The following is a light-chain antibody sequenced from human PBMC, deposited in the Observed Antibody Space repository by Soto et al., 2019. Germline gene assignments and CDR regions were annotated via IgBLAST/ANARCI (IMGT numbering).Light chain of an antibody. CDR3: QQYNSYWRT. J-gene: IGKJ1*01. CDR2: DAS. CDR1: QDISNY. Sequence: DIQMTQSPSSLSASVGDRVTITCQASQDISNYLNWYQQKPGKAPKLLIYDASSLESGVPSRFSGSGSGTEFTLTISSLQPDDFATYYCQQYNSYWRTFGQGTKVDI. V-gene: IGKV1-5*01.